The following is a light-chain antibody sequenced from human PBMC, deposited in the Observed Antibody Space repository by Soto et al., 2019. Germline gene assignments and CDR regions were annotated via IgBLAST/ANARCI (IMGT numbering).Light chain of an antibody. CDR1: QSVDSN. CDR2: GAS. J-gene: IGKJ4*01. V-gene: IGKV3-15*01. Sequence: EVVMTQSPATLSVSPGERATLSCRASQSVDSNLAWYQQKPGQAPRLLIHGASTRAPDIPARFSGSGSGTDFTLTISSLKSEDFAVYYCQQYHNWPLGLTFGGGTKEDIK. CDR3: QQYHNWPLGLT.